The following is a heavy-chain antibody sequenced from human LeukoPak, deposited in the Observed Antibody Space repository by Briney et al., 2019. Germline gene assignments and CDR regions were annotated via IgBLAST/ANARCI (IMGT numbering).Heavy chain of an antibody. Sequence: PSETLSLTCTVSGGSISSSSYYWGWIRQPPGKGLEWIGIIYYSGSTYYNPSLKSRVTISVDTSKNQFSLKLSSVTAADTAVYYCARVHLRDDSSGYYLDYWGQGTLVTVSS. CDR1: GGSISSSSYY. D-gene: IGHD3-22*01. V-gene: IGHV4-39*07. CDR3: ARVHLRDDSSGYYLDY. CDR2: IYYSGST. J-gene: IGHJ4*02.